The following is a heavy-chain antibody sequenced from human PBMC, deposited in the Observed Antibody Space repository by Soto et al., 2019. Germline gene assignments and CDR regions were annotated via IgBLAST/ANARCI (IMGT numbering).Heavy chain of an antibody. D-gene: IGHD6-25*01. J-gene: IGHJ6*02. Sequence: QVQLVQSGAEVKKPGASVKVSCKASGYTFTSYDISWVRQATGQGREWMGWMNPNSGNTGFAQKFQGRVTMSRNTSISTAYLELSSLRSEDTAVYYCARERAHYGMDVWGQGTTVTVSS. V-gene: IGHV1-8*01. CDR1: GYTFTSYD. CDR2: MNPNSGNT. CDR3: ARERAHYGMDV.